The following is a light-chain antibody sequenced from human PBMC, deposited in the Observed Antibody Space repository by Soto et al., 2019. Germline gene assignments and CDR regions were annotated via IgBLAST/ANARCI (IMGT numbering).Light chain of an antibody. Sequence: QTVVTQEPSLTVSQGGTVTLTCCSRTGAVTSGHYPFWFQQKPGQPPRTLIYDTSNKHSWTPARFSGSLLGGKAALTLSGAQPAYEAQYYCLLSYSGPWVFGGGTKLTVL. CDR3: LLSYSGPWV. CDR1: TGAVTSGHY. CDR2: DTS. J-gene: IGLJ3*02. V-gene: IGLV7-46*01.